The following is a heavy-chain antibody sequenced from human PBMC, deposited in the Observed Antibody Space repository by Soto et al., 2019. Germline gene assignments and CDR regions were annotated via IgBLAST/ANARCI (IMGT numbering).Heavy chain of an antibody. D-gene: IGHD2-2*01. CDR1: GFSLSTRGVG. Sequence: QITLKESGPTLVKPTQALTLTCTFSGFSLSTRGVGVGWIRQPPGKALEWLALVYWSGTKYYSPSLKSRIVIAEDTSKSLVVLTMTDMDPVDTATYYCAHRIKAGSVVGSPIFDFWGQGVLVTVSS. CDR3: AHRIKAGSVVGSPIFDF. J-gene: IGHJ4*02. CDR2: VYWSGTK. V-gene: IGHV2-5*01.